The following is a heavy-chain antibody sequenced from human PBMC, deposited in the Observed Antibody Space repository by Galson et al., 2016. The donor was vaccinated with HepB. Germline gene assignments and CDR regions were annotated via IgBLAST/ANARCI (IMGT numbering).Heavy chain of an antibody. D-gene: IGHD3-3*01. CDR3: ARDREPIYAMFGVPYFGGAFDI. V-gene: IGHV1-46*01. Sequence: SVKVSCKVSGYTLTEISMHWVRQAPGKGLEWMGIINPSGGTTSYAQKFQGRVTMTRDTSTSTVYMDLSSLRSEDTAVYYCARDREPIYAMFGVPYFGGAFDIWGQGTMVTVSS. CDR1: GYTLTEIS. CDR2: INPSGGTT. J-gene: IGHJ3*02.